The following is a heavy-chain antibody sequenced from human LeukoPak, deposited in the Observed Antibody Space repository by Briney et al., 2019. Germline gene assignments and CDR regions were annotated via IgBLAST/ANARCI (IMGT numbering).Heavy chain of an antibody. CDR3: ARDRHYDASTVFDP. CDR2: ISANSGNT. V-gene: IGHV1-18*01. Sequence: ASVKVSCKASGGTFSSYAISWVRQAPGQGLEWMGWISANSGNTKFAQKVQGRITMTTDTSTSTAYMELRSLRSDDTAIYYCARDRHYDASTVFDPRGQGTLVTVSS. CDR1: GGTFSSYA. J-gene: IGHJ5*02. D-gene: IGHD3-3*01.